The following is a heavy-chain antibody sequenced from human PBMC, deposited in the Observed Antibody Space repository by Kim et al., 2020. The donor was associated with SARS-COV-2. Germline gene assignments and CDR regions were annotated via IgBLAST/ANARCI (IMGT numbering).Heavy chain of an antibody. V-gene: IGHV4-39*01. Sequence: SETLSLTCTVSGGSISSSSYYWGWIRQPPGKGLEWIGSIYYSGSTYYNPSLKSRVTISVDTSKNQFSLKLSSVTAADTAVYYCASPGERGSGGSREYWYFDLWGRGTLVTVSS. CDR3: ASPGERGSGGSREYWYFDL. J-gene: IGHJ2*01. CDR2: IYYSGST. CDR1: GGSISSSSYY. D-gene: IGHD2-15*01.